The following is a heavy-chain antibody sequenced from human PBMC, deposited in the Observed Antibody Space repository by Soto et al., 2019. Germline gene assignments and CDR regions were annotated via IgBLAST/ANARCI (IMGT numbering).Heavy chain of an antibody. D-gene: IGHD3-3*01. J-gene: IGHJ4*02. CDR3: ATPGVNYAFWSGTHPFDY. V-gene: IGHV1-24*01. CDR1: GYTLTELS. Sequence: ASVKVSCKVSGYTLTELSMHWVRPAPGQGLEWMGGFDPEDGETIYAQKFQGRVTMTEDTSTDTAYMELSSLRSEDTAVYYCATPGVNYAFWSGTHPFDYWGQGTLVTVSS. CDR2: FDPEDGET.